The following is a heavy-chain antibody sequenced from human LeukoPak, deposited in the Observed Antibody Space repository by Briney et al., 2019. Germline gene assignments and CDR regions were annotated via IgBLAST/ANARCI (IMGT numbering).Heavy chain of an antibody. CDR3: ARGFDYDSSGYYYRGYWFDP. Sequence: ASVKVSCKASGYTFTSYDINWVRQATGQGLEWMGWMNPNSGNTGYAQKFQGRVTMTRNTSISTAYMELSSLRSEDTAVYYCARGFDYDSSGYYYRGYWFDPWGQGTLVTVSS. V-gene: IGHV1-8*01. J-gene: IGHJ5*02. CDR1: GYTFTSYD. CDR2: MNPNSGNT. D-gene: IGHD3-22*01.